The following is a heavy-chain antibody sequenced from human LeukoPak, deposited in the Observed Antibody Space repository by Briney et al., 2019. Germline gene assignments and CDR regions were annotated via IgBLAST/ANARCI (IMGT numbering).Heavy chain of an antibody. CDR2: INHIGTT. Sequence: SETLSLTCNVSGGSFNGYYWTWIRQSPGKGLEWIAEINHIGTTNHNPSLKSRVTMSIDASKNQFSLRLTSVTAADTAVYYCARGKPDYSDYFDYWGQGALVTVSS. V-gene: IGHV4-34*01. CDR3: ARGKPDYSDYFDY. D-gene: IGHD4-11*01. J-gene: IGHJ4*02. CDR1: GGSFNGYY.